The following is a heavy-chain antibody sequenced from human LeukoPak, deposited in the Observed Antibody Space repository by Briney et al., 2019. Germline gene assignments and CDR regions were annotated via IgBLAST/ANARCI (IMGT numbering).Heavy chain of an antibody. CDR1: AGSISSGAYS. V-gene: IGHV4-31*03. D-gene: IGHD2-2*01. CDR3: ARGGCRYCSSTSPRRLGMDV. J-gene: IGHJ6*02. CDR2: IYYSGST. Sequence: SETLSLTCTVSAGSISSGAYSWSWIRQHPGKGLEWIGYIYYSGSTYYNPSLKSRVTLSVDTSKNQFSLKLNYVTAADTAVYYCARGGCRYCSSTSPRRLGMDVWGQGTTVTVSS.